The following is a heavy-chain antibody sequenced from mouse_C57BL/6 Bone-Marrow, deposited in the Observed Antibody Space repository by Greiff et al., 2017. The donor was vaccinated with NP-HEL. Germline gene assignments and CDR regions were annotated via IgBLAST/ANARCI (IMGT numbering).Heavy chain of an antibody. J-gene: IGHJ2*01. CDR1: GYTFTNYW. CDR3: ARGSSYYYFDY. V-gene: IGHV1-63*01. Sequence: QVQLKQSGAELVRPGTSVKMSCKASGYTFTNYWIGWAKQRPGHGLEWIGDIYPGGGYTNYNEKFKGKATLTADKSSSTAYMQFSSLTSEDSAIYYCARGSSYYYFDYWGQGTTLTVSS. D-gene: IGHD1-1*01. CDR2: IYPGGGYT.